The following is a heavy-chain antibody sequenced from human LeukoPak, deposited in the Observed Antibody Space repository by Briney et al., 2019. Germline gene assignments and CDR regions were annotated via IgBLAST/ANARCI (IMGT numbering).Heavy chain of an antibody. CDR2: IYYSGST. CDR1: GDSISSSSYY. D-gene: IGHD3-16*01. CDR3: ASGGSLFQH. V-gene: IGHV4-39*01. J-gene: IGHJ1*01. Sequence: PSETLSLTCTVSGDSISSSSYYWGWIRQPPGKGLEWIGSIYYSGSTYYNPSLKSRVTISVDTSKNQFSLKLSSVTAADTAVYYCASGGSLFQHWGQGTLVTVSS.